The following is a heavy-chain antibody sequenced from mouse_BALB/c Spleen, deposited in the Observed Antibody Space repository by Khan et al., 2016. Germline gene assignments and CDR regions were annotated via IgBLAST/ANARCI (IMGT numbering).Heavy chain of an antibody. Sequence: EVKLEESGPSLVKPSQTLSLTCSVTGASITSGYWNWIRKFPGNKLEYMGYIRYSGSTYYNPSLKSRISITRDTSKNQYYVQLNSVTSEDTATYYCAIGYDFDWDYYAMDYWGQGTSVTVSS. D-gene: IGHD2-4*01. CDR2: IRYSGST. CDR1: GASITSGY. CDR3: AIGYDFDWDYYAMDY. V-gene: IGHV3-8*02. J-gene: IGHJ4*01.